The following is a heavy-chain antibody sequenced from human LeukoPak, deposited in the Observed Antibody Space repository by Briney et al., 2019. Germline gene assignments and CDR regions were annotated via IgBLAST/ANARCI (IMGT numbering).Heavy chain of an antibody. D-gene: IGHD3-10*01. J-gene: IGHJ4*02. CDR1: GGTVSRYP. CDR3: ASPLWFGELSDYFDY. Sequence: ASVKVSCKASGGTVSRYPISWVRQAPGQGLEWMGWINPNSGGTNYAQKFQGRVTMTRDTSISTAYMELSRLRSDDTAVYYCASPLWFGELSDYFDYWGQGTLVTVSS. CDR2: INPNSGGT. V-gene: IGHV1-2*02.